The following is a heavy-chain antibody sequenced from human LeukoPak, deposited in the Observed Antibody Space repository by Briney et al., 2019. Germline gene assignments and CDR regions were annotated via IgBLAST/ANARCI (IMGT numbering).Heavy chain of an antibody. Sequence: PSETLSLTCTVSTVSISGSYWGWIRQPPGKGLEWIGYISDTGSKNYNPSLRSRLTISGDTSKNQFSLQVTFVTAADTAVYYCARHKRDFWSGPEFDDWGQGTLVTVSP. CDR2: ISDTGSK. J-gene: IGHJ4*02. CDR3: ARHKRDFWSGPEFDD. V-gene: IGHV4-59*08. D-gene: IGHD3-3*01. CDR1: TVSISGSY.